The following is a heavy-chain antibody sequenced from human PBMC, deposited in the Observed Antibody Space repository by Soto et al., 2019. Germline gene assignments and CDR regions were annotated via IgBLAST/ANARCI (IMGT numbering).Heavy chain of an antibody. CDR1: GYNFMPYG. V-gene: IGHV1-18*01. CDR2: ISPWKGNT. J-gene: IGHJ4*02. Sequence: VSVNVSCKASGYNFMPYGVNWVRQAPGQGLVWMGWISPWKGNTNYAQSFQGRVTMTTDTSTSTADMELRSLTSDDTAVYYCARDLDPSGSYYTDDWGPGTLVT. D-gene: IGHD3-10*01. CDR3: ARDLDPSGSYYTDD.